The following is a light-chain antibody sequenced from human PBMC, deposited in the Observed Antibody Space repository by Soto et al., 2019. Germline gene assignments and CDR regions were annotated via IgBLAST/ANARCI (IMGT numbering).Light chain of an antibody. CDR2: KAS. CDR1: QNIRNL. V-gene: IGKV1-5*03. CDR3: QHYNSYSEA. J-gene: IGKJ1*01. Sequence: DIQLTQSPSTLSAAVGDSVTITCRASQNIRNLLAWYQQKPEKAPKLLIYKASTLKSGVPSRFSGSGSGTEFTLTISSLQPDDFATYYCQHYNSYSEAFGQGTKVDI.